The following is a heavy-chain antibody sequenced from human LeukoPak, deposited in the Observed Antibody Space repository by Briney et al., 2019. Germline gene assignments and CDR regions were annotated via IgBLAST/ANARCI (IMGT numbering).Heavy chain of an antibody. CDR1: GFAVSSNY. CDR2: IYSGGST. CDR3: ATTATAGTFAFDI. J-gene: IGHJ3*02. V-gene: IGHV3-53*01. D-gene: IGHD6-13*01. Sequence: GGSLRLSCAASGFAVSSNYMSWVRQAPGKGLEWASVIYSGGSTYYADSVKGRFTMPRDNSKNTLYLQMNSLRAEDTAVYYCATTATAGTFAFDIWGQGTMVTVSS.